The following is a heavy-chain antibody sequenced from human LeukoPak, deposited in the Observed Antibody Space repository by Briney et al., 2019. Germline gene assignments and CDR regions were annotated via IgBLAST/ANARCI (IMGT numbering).Heavy chain of an antibody. J-gene: IGHJ4*02. D-gene: IGHD3-22*01. Sequence: ASVKVSCKASGYIFTGYYMHWVRQAPGQGLEWIGWINPNSGGTNYAQKFQGRVTMIRDTSISTAYMDLSRLGSDDTAVYYCARVAIAMKLVGFDYWGQGTLVTVSS. CDR3: ARVAIAMKLVGFDY. V-gene: IGHV1-2*02. CDR2: INPNSGGT. CDR1: GYIFTGYY.